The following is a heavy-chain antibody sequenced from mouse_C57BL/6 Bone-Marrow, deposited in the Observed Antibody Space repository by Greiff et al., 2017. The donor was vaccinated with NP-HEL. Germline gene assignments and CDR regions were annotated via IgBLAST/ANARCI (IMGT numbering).Heavy chain of an antibody. V-gene: IGHV3-6*01. D-gene: IGHD1-1*01. J-gene: IGHJ3*01. Sequence: VQLKESGPGLVKPSQSLSLTCSVTGYSITSGYYWNWIRQFPGNKLEWMGYISYDGSNNYNPSLKNRISITRDTSKNQFFLKLNSVTTEDTATYYCANYYGSSYWFAYWGQGTLVTVS. CDR2: ISYDGSN. CDR3: ANYYGSSYWFAY. CDR1: GYSITSGYY.